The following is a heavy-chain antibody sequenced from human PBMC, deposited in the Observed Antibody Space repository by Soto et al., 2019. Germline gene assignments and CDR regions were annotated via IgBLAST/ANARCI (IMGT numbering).Heavy chain of an antibody. CDR2: IRRGGSVI. Sequence: PGGSLRLSCAASGFSFSDSYMSWIRQAPGKGLEWVSYIRRGGSVIYYADSVKGRFTISRDDPKNSLYLQMNSLRAEDTAIYYCASDSHAVDLGYWGQGTLVTVSS. V-gene: IGHV3-11*01. CDR1: GFSFSDSY. D-gene: IGHD3-10*01. J-gene: IGHJ4*02. CDR3: ASDSHAVDLGY.